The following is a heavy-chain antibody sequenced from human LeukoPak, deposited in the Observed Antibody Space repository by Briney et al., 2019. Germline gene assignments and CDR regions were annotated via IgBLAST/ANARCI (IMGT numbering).Heavy chain of an antibody. Sequence: PGGSLRLSCAASGFTFSNYWMSWVRQAPGKGLEWVANIKRDGFELFYVDSVKGRFAISRDNVKNSLFLQMNSLRDEDTAVYYCARVDSGYDFQDRNWFDPWGQGTLVTVSS. CDR3: ARVDSGYDFQDRNWFDP. D-gene: IGHD5-12*01. J-gene: IGHJ5*02. V-gene: IGHV3-7*02. CDR2: IKRDGFEL. CDR1: GFTFSNYW.